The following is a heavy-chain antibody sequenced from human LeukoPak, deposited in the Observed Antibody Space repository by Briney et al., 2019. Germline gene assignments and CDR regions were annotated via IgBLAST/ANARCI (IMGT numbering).Heavy chain of an antibody. J-gene: IGHJ6*03. CDR2: ISGGGGST. D-gene: IGHD3-16*01. CDR1: GFTFSSYA. V-gene: IGHV3-23*01. Sequence: PGGSLRLSCAASGFTFSSYAMSWVRQAPGKGLEWVSAISGGGGSTYYADSVKGRFTISRDNSKNTLYLQMNSLRAEDTAVYYCAKASERLGAYYYYYMDVWGKGTTVTVSS. CDR3: AKASERLGAYYYYYMDV.